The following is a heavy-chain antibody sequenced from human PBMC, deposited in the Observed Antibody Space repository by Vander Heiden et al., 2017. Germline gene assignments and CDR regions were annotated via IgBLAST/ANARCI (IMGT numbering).Heavy chain of an antibody. J-gene: IGHJ4*02. Sequence: QVLLLQSGAEVKKPGAPVSISCKASGLSLTNSYIHWVRQAPGQGLEWMGIINPSGGSTNYAQRFQCRVTMTRDTSTSTAYMELNSLNSEDTAVYYCARRDCSSSSCYFNYWGQGTLVTVSS. V-gene: IGHV1-46*01. CDR1: GLSLTNSY. CDR2: INPSGGST. D-gene: IGHD2-2*01. CDR3: ARRDCSSSSCYFNY.